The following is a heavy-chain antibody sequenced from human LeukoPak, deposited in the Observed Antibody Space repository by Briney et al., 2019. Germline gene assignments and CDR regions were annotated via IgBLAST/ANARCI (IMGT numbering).Heavy chain of an antibody. V-gene: IGHV3-64*01. D-gene: IGHD6-19*01. CDR2: ISSNGGST. Sequence: PGGSLRLSCAASGFTLSRHAMHWVRQAPGKGLEFVSAISSNGGSTYYANSVKGRLTISRDSYKNTLYLQMGSLRVEDMALYYCARVGMTSGSGCDHWGQGTLVTVTS. CDR3: ARVGMTSGSGCDH. J-gene: IGHJ4*02. CDR1: GFTLSRHA.